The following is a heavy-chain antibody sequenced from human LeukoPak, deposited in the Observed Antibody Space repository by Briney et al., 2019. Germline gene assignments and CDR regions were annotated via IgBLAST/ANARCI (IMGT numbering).Heavy chain of an antibody. J-gene: IGHJ4*02. CDR2: MNPNSGNT. Sequence: ASVTVSFTGSGYTFTSYDINWVRRAHGQGLEWMGWMNPNSGNTGYAQKFQGRVTMTSNTSISTAYMELSSLRSEDTAVYYCARGRSRGGAYLFDYWGQGTLVTVSS. CDR3: ARGRSRGGAYLFDY. CDR1: GYTFTSYD. D-gene: IGHD1-26*01. V-gene: IGHV1-8*01.